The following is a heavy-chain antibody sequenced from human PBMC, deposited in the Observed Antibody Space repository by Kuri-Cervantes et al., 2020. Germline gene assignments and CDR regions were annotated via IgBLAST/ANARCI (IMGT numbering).Heavy chain of an antibody. V-gene: IGHV4-30-2*01. D-gene: IGHD6-13*01. CDR1: GGSISSGGYS. Sequence: SETLSLTCAVSGGSISSGGYSWSWIRQPPGKGLEWIGYIYHSGSTYYNPSLKSRVTISVDRSKNQFSLKLISVTAADTAVYYCSRADIAAVYYFDYWGQGTLVTVSS. J-gene: IGHJ4*02. CDR3: SRADIAAVYYFDY. CDR2: IYHSGST.